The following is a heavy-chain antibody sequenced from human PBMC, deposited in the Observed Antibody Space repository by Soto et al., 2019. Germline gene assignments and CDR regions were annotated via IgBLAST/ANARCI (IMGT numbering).Heavy chain of an antibody. CDR3: AREEYYYGSGSFFDY. CDR2: IIPILGIA. CDR1: GGTFSSYT. J-gene: IGHJ4*02. V-gene: IGHV1-69*08. D-gene: IGHD3-10*01. Sequence: QVQLVQSGAEVKKPGSSVKVSCKASGGTFSSYTISWVRQAAGQGLEWMGRIIPILGIANYAQKFQGRVTITADKSTRTAYMVLSSLRSEDTAVYSCAREEYYYGSGSFFDYWGQGTLVTVSS.